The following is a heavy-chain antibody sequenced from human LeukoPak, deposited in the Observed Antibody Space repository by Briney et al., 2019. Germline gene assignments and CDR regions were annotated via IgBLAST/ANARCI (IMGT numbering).Heavy chain of an antibody. D-gene: IGHD5-12*01. CDR2: IYYSGST. CDR3: ARHAGAYDYDY. V-gene: IGHV4-59*08. CDR1: GXSISSYY. Sequence: SETLSLTCTVSGXSISSYYWSWIRQPPGKGLEWIGFIYYSGSTNYNPSLKGRVTISVDTSKNQFSLKLSSVTAADTDVYYCARHAGAYDYDYWGQGTLVAVSS. J-gene: IGHJ4*02.